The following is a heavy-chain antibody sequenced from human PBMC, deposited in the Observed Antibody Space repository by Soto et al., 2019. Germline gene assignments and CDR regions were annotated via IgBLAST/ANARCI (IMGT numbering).Heavy chain of an antibody. CDR2: IHYSGST. J-gene: IGHJ6*02. Sequence: QVQLQESGPGLVRSSQTLSLTCTVSGGSISSGPYYWTWIRQYPGKGLEWIGHIHYSGSTHYSPSLKSRVTVSMDTSKNQFSLRLSSVTAADTAVYYCVRDRGVYVWATLRTFAMDVWGHGTTVTVSS. D-gene: IGHD3-16*01. CDR3: VRDRGVYVWATLRTFAMDV. CDR1: GGSISSGPYY. V-gene: IGHV4-31*03.